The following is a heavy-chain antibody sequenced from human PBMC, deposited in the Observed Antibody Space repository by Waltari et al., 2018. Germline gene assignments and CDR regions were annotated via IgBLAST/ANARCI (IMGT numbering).Heavy chain of an antibody. CDR1: GGSISSSSYY. Sequence: QLQLQESGPGLVKPSETLSLTCTVSGGSISSSSYYWGWIRQPPGKGLEWIGSIYYSGSTYYNPSLKSRVTISVATSKTQFSLKLSSVTAADTAVYYCARHRPTQLAAAGDFDYWGQGTLVTVSS. D-gene: IGHD6-13*01. CDR2: IYYSGST. CDR3: ARHRPTQLAAAGDFDY. J-gene: IGHJ4*02. V-gene: IGHV4-39*01.